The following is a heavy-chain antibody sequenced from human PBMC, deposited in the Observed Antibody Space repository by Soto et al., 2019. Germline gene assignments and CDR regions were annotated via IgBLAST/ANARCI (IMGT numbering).Heavy chain of an antibody. CDR2: IIPIFGTA. V-gene: IGHV1-69*13. D-gene: IGHD6-19*01. CDR3: ARGVEGSGWLYVTPYAFDI. Sequence: ASVKVSCKASGVTFSSYAISWVRQAPGQGLEWMGGIIPIFGTANYAQKFQGRVTITADESTSTAYMELSSLRSEDTAVYYCARGVEGSGWLYVTPYAFDIWGQGTMVTVSS. CDR1: GVTFSSYA. J-gene: IGHJ3*02.